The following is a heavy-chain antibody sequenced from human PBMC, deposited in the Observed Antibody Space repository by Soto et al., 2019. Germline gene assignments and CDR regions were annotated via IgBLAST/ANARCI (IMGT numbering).Heavy chain of an antibody. CDR3: ARPGRGCSSTSCYAWFDP. J-gene: IGHJ5*02. Sequence: VQLVESGGGLVQPGGSLRLSCSASGFTFSSYWMHWVRQAPGKGLVWVSRINGDGSSTSYADSVKGRFTISRDNAKNTLYLQMNSLRAEDTAVYYCARPGRGCSSTSCYAWFDPWGQGTLVTVSS. V-gene: IGHV3-74*01. CDR1: GFTFSSYW. CDR2: INGDGSST. D-gene: IGHD2-2*01.